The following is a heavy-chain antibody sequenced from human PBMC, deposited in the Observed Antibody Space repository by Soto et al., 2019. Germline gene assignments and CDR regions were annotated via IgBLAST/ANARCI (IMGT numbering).Heavy chain of an antibody. D-gene: IGHD6-13*01. J-gene: IGHJ6*02. Sequence: VGSLRLSCAASGFTVSSNYMSWVRQAPGKGLEWVSVIYSGGSTYYADSVKGRFTISRDNSKNTLYLQMNSLRAEDTAVYYCARNLRIAAARDYYYYGMDVWGQGTTVTVSS. CDR1: GFTVSSNY. CDR2: IYSGGST. CDR3: ARNLRIAAARDYYYYGMDV. V-gene: IGHV3-66*01.